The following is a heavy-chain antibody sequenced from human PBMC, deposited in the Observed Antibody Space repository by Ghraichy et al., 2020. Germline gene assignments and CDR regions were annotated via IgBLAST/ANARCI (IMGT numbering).Heavy chain of an antibody. CDR2: IYYDGYS. J-gene: IGHJ2*01. CDR3: ARVNGWYFDL. CDR1: GGSIGTYH. V-gene: IGHV4-59*01. D-gene: IGHD1-1*01. Sequence: ESLNISCTVSGGSIGTYHWSWIRQPPGKGLEWLGYIYYDGYSNYIPSLKSRLTFSIDRLKNQFSLNLKSMTAADTAIYYCARVNGWYFDLWGRGTLVTVSS.